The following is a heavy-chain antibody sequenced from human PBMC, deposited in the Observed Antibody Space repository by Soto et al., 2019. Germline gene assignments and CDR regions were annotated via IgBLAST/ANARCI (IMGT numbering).Heavy chain of an antibody. V-gene: IGHV3-7*01. Sequence: GGSLRLSCAASGFTFSSYWMSWVRQAPGKGLEWVANIKQDGSEKYYVDSVKGRFTISRDNAKNSLYRQMNSLRAEDTAVYYCARDKEVVAATGPLWFDPWGQGTLVTVSS. J-gene: IGHJ5*02. CDR1: GFTFSSYW. CDR2: IKQDGSEK. CDR3: ARDKEVVAATGPLWFDP. D-gene: IGHD2-15*01.